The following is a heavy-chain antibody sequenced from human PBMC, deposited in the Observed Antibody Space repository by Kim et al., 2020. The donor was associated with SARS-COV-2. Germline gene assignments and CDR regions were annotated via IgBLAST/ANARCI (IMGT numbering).Heavy chain of an antibody. D-gene: IGHD3-16*01. CDR2: ISCKSGAV. Sequence: GGSLRLSCAASGFTCGDHAFHWVRQVPGKGLEWVSGISCKSGAVGYADSVRGRFTISRDNAKNSLYLQMNSLRVEDTALYYCGKDLRPGGLDYWGQGILVTVSS. V-gene: IGHV3-9*01. CDR1: GFTCGDHA. CDR3: GKDLRPGGLDY. J-gene: IGHJ4*02.